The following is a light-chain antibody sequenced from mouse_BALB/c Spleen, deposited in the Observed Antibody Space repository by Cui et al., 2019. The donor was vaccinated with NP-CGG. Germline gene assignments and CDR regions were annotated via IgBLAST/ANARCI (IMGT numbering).Light chain of an antibody. Sequence: QDVVIQESTPTTSPGETVTLTCRSSTGAVTTSSYANWVQEKPDHLFTGLIGGTNNRAPGVPAKFSGSLIGDKAALTITGAQTEDEAIYFCALWYSNHWVFGGGTKLTVL. CDR1: TGAVTTSSY. CDR2: GTN. CDR3: ALWYSNHWV. V-gene: IGLV1*01. J-gene: IGLJ1*01.